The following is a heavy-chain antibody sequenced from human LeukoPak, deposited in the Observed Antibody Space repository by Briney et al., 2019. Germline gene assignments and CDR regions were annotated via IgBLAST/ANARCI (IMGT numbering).Heavy chain of an antibody. V-gene: IGHV4-59*01. Sequence: KSSETLSLTCTVSGGSISSYYWSWIRQPPGKGLEWIGYIYYSGSTNYNPSLKSRVTISVDTSKNQFSLKLSSVTAADTAVYYCAGNRRGYSGSYYANYYFDYWGQGTLVTVSS. CDR2: IYYSGST. D-gene: IGHD1-26*01. CDR1: GGSISSYY. J-gene: IGHJ4*02. CDR3: AGNRRGYSGSYYANYYFDY.